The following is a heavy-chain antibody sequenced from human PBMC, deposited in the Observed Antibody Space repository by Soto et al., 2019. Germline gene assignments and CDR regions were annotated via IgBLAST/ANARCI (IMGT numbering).Heavy chain of an antibody. CDR3: ARGLTIFGVAYNNWFDP. CDR1: GGTFSSYA. J-gene: IGHJ5*02. Sequence: SVKVSCKASGGTFSSYAISWVRQAPGQGLEWMGGIIPIFGTANYAQKFQGRVTMTRDTSISTAYMELSRLRSDDTAVYYCARGLTIFGVAYNNWFDPWGQGTLVTVSS. D-gene: IGHD3-3*01. V-gene: IGHV1-69*05. CDR2: IIPIFGTA.